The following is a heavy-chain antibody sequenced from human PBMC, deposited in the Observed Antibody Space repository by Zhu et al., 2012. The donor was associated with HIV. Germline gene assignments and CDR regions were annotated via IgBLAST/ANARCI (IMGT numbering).Heavy chain of an antibody. CDR1: GYSISSGYY. CDR2: VYQSVST. J-gene: IGHJ4*02. CDR3: ARDDRVGAIGTAKFDY. V-gene: IGHV4-38-2*02. Sequence: QVQLQESGPGLVKPSETLSVTCTVSGYSISSGYYWGWVRQPPGKGLEWIASVYQSVSTYYNPSLKSRVTISVDTSKNQFSLKLSSVTAADTAVYYCARDDRVGAIGTAKFDYWGQGPWSPSPQ. D-gene: IGHD1/OR15-1a*01.